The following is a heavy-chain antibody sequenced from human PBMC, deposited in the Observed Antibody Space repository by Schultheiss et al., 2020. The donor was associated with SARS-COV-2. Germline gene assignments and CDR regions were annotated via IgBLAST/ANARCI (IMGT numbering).Heavy chain of an antibody. Sequence: GGSLRLSCAASGFTFSSYSMNWVRQAPGKGLEWVSYISSSSSTIYYADSVKGRFTISRDNAKNSLYLQMNSLRDEDTAVYYCAKESSSSNHYYGMDVWGLGTTVTVSS. J-gene: IGHJ6*02. V-gene: IGHV3-48*02. CDR3: AKESSSSNHYYGMDV. CDR1: GFTFSSYS. D-gene: IGHD3-10*01. CDR2: ISSSSSTI.